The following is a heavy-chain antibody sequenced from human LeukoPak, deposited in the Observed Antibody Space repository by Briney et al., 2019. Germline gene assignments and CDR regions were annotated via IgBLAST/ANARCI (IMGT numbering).Heavy chain of an antibody. CDR1: GFTFSSYW. J-gene: IGHJ4*02. V-gene: IGHV3-7*01. CDR2: IKADGGDK. Sequence: GGALRLSCAASGFTFSSYWMTWVRQAPGRGLEGVATIKADGGDKYYVSSVKGRFTISRDNAKNSLSLQMDSLRAEDTAVYYCARGGLWGGDYWGQGTMVTVSS. D-gene: IGHD3-16*01. CDR3: ARGGLWGGDY.